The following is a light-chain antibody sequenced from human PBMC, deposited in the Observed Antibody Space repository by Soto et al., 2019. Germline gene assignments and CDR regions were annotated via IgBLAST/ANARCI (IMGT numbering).Light chain of an antibody. CDR1: QSVSSY. CDR3: QRRSNWLT. J-gene: IGKJ4*01. V-gene: IGKV3-11*01. CDR2: DAS. Sequence: EIVLTQSPATLSLSPGERATLSCRASQSVSSYLTWYQQKPGQAPRLLIYDASNRATGIPARFSGSGSRTDFTLNISSIEPEDFAVYYCQRRSNWLTFGGGTKVEIK.